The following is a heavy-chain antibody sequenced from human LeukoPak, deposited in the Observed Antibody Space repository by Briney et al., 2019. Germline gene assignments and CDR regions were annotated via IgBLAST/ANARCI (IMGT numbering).Heavy chain of an antibody. CDR1: GGSISSGDYY. D-gene: IGHD1-26*01. CDR2: IYYSGST. CDR3: ATAKWELRHFDY. V-gene: IGHV4-30-4*01. Sequence: SQTLSLTCTVSGGSISSGDYYWSWIRQPPGKGLGWIGYIYYSGSTYYNPSLKSRVTISVDTSKNQFSLKLSSVTAADTAVYYCATAKWELRHFDYWGQGTLVTVSS. J-gene: IGHJ4*02.